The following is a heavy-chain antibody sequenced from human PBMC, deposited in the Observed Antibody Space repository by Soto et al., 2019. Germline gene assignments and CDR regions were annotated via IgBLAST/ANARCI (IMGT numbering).Heavy chain of an antibody. D-gene: IGHD6-13*01. Sequence: PSETLSLTCTVSGGSISSSSYYWGWLRQPPGKGLEWIGSIYYSGSSYYNPSLKSRVTISVDTSKNQFSLKLSSVTAADTAVYYGARRAAAGLNYYYYYGMDVWGQGTTVTAP. J-gene: IGHJ6*02. CDR3: ARRAAAGLNYYYYYGMDV. V-gene: IGHV4-39*01. CDR2: IYYSGSS. CDR1: GGSISSSSYY.